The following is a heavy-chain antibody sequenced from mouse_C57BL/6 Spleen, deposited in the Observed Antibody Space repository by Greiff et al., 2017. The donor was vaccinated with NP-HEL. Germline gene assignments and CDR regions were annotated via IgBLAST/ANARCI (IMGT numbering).Heavy chain of an antibody. CDR1: GFTFSSYG. Sequence: EVKLMESGGDLVKPGGSLKLSCAASGFTFSSYGMSWVRQTPDKRLEWVATISSGGSYTYYPDSVKGRFTISRDNAKNTLYLQMSSLKSEDTAMYYCASPYYGSSSSYAMDYWGQGTSVTVSS. CDR2: ISSGGSYT. J-gene: IGHJ4*01. V-gene: IGHV5-6*01. CDR3: ASPYYGSSSSYAMDY. D-gene: IGHD1-1*01.